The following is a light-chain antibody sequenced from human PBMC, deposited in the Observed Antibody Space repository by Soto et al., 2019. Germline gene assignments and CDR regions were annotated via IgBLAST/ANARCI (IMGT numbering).Light chain of an antibody. CDR2: EDT. V-gene: IGLV2-23*01. Sequence: QSVLTQTASVSGSPGQSLTISCTGTSSDIGSYNAVSWYQQYPGEAPKLLIYEDTKRPSGVSHRFSASKSGNTASLTISALQAEDDADYYCCSFDGSNLPYVFGTGTKVTVL. CDR1: SSDIGSYNA. J-gene: IGLJ1*01. CDR3: CSFDGSNLPYV.